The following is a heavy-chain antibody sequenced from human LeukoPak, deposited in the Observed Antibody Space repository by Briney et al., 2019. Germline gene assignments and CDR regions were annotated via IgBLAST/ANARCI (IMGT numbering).Heavy chain of an antibody. CDR1: GYTFTGYY. CDR2: INPNSGGT. J-gene: IGHJ4*02. CDR3: AREAHDVDFWSGPFDY. D-gene: IGHD3-3*01. V-gene: IGHV1-2*02. Sequence: ASVKVSCKASGYTFTGYYMHWVRQAPGQGLEWMGWINPNSGGTNYAQKFQGRVTMTRDTSISTAYMELSRLRSDDTAVYYCAREAHDVDFWSGPFDYWGQGTLVTVSS.